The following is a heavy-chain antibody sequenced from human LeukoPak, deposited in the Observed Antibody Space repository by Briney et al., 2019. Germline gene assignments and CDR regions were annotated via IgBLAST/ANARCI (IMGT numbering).Heavy chain of an antibody. Sequence: GGSLRLSCAASGFTFSSYAMSWVRQAPGKGLEWVSGISGSGGSTYYADSVKGRFTISRDNAKNSLYLQMNSLRAEDTAVYYCASPSGVPAANGRDWFDPWGQGTLVTVSS. D-gene: IGHD2-2*01. CDR2: ISGSGGST. CDR3: ASPSGVPAANGRDWFDP. J-gene: IGHJ5*02. V-gene: IGHV3-23*01. CDR1: GFTFSSYA.